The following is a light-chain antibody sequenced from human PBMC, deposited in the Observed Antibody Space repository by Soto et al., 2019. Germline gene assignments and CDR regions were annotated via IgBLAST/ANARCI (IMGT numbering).Light chain of an antibody. CDR1: QSVSSN. J-gene: IGKJ2*01. V-gene: IGKV3-15*01. CDR2: GAS. CDR3: QQYDNWPPFT. Sequence: EIVMTQSPATLSVSPGERATLSCRAGQSVSSNLAWYQQKPGQAPRLLIYGASTRATGISARFSGSGSGTEFTLPINSLQSEDFAVYYWQQYDNWPPFTFGQGTKLEIK.